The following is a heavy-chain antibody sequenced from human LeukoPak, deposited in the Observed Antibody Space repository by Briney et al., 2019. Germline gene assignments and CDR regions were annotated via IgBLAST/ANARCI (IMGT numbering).Heavy chain of an antibody. Sequence: PGGSLRLSCAASGFTFSSYEMNWVRQAPGKGLEWVSYISSSGSTIYYADSVKGRFTISRDNAKNSLYLQMNSLRAEDTAVYYCARSDHNSWNAFDIWGQGTMVTVSS. CDR3: ARSDHNSWNAFDI. CDR1: GFTFSSYE. J-gene: IGHJ3*02. CDR2: ISSSGSTI. D-gene: IGHD1-26*01. V-gene: IGHV3-48*03.